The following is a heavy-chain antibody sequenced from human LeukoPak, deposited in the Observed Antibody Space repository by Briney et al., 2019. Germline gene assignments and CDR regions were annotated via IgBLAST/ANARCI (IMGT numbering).Heavy chain of an antibody. CDR3: ARVGIFTVVAGGY. D-gene: IGHD4-23*01. V-gene: IGHV1-2*02. J-gene: IGHJ4*02. CDR1: GYTFTGYY. CDR2: INPNSGAT. Sequence: GASVKVSCKASGYTFTGYYMHWVRQAPGQGLEWMGWINPNSGATNYAQKFQGRVTMTTDTSTTTAYMELRSLRSDDTAIYYCARVGIFTVVAGGYWGQGTLVTVSS.